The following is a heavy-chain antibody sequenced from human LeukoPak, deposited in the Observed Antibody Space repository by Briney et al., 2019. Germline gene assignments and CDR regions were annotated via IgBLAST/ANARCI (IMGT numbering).Heavy chain of an antibody. V-gene: IGHV4-34*01. CDR1: GGSFSGYY. Sequence: SETLSLTCAVYGGSFSGYYWSWIRQPPGKGLEWIGEINHSGSTNYNPSLKSRVTISVDTSKNQFSLKLSSVTAADTAVYYCARGRGYSYGLFDYWGQGTLVTVSS. D-gene: IGHD5-18*01. CDR3: ARGRGYSYGLFDY. J-gene: IGHJ4*01. CDR2: INHSGST.